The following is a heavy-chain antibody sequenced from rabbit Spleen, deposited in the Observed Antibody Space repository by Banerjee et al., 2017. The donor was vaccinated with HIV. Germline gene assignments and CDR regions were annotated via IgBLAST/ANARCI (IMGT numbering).Heavy chain of an antibody. Sequence: QSLEESGGGLVKPEASLTLTCKASGFSFNSGYDMCWVRQAPGKGLEWIACIYAGSSGNTYSATWAKGRFTISKTSSTTVTLQMTSLTAADTATYFCARDLTGVIGWNFGWWGPGTLVTVS. V-gene: IGHV1S40*01. D-gene: IGHD1-1*01. CDR1: GFSFNSGYD. J-gene: IGHJ4*01. CDR2: IYAGSSGNT. CDR3: ARDLTGVIGWNFGW.